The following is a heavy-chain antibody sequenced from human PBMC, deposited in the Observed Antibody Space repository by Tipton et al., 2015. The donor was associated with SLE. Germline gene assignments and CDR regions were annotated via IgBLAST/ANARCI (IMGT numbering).Heavy chain of an antibody. CDR1: GSSISSGYY. CDR3: ARRDPYNGPSAFDI. Sequence: TLSLTCVVSGSSISSGYYWGWVRQPPGKGLEWIGAIYYNGNTYYNPSLKSRVTISVDTSKSQFSLKLGSVTAADTAVYYCARRDPYNGPSAFDIWGQGRMVIVSS. V-gene: IGHV4-38-2*01. CDR2: IYYNGNT. D-gene: IGHD3-10*01. J-gene: IGHJ3*02.